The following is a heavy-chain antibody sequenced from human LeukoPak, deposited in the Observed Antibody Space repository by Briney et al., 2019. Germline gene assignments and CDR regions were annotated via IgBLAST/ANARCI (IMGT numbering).Heavy chain of an antibody. CDR2: IRSKAYGGTT. D-gene: IGHD6-13*01. J-gene: IGHJ6*03. CDR1: GFTFGDYA. Sequence: GRSLRLSCTASGFTFGDYAMSWVRQAPGKGLEWVGFIRSKAYGGTTEYAASVKGRFTISRDDSKSIAYLQMNSLKTEDTAVYYCTRITYSSSWYLGWYYYYYMDVWGKGTTVTISS. CDR3: TRITYSSSWYLGWYYYYYMDV. V-gene: IGHV3-49*04.